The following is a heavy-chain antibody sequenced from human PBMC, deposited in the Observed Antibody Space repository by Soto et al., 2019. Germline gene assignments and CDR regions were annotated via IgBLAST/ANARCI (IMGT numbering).Heavy chain of an antibody. J-gene: IGHJ5*02. CDR1: GYTFTGYY. CDR2: INPNSGGT. Sequence: QVQLVQSGAEVKKPGASVKVSCKASGYTFTGYYMHWVRQAPGQGLEWMGLINPNSGGTNYAQKFQGRVTMTRDTSISTAYMELSRLRSDDTAVYYCARGSEDYYDSSGYYFTWGQGTLVTVSS. D-gene: IGHD3-22*01. V-gene: IGHV1-2*02. CDR3: ARGSEDYYDSSGYYFT.